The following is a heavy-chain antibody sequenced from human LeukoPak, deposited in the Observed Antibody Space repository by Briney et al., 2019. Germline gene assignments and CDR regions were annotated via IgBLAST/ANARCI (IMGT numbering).Heavy chain of an antibody. D-gene: IGHD6-13*01. Sequence: PGGSLRLSCAASGFTFDDYAMHWVRQAPGKGLEYVSAISSNGGSTYYANSVKGRFTISRDNSKNTLYLQMGSLRAEDMAVYYCARGVYSSSWASFDYWGQGTLVTVSS. CDR2: ISSNGGST. CDR3: ARGVYSSSWASFDY. V-gene: IGHV3-64*01. J-gene: IGHJ4*02. CDR1: GFTFDDYA.